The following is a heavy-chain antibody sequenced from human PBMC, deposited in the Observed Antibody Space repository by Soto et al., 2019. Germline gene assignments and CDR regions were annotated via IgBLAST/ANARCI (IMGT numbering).Heavy chain of an antibody. Sequence: GESLKISCKGSGYSFTSYWISWVRQMPGKGLEWMGRIDPSDSYTNYSPSFQGHVTISADKSISTAYLQWSSLKASDTAMYYCASNVEMATIDAFDIWGQGTMVTVSS. D-gene: IGHD5-12*01. CDR2: IDPSDSYT. V-gene: IGHV5-10-1*01. J-gene: IGHJ3*02. CDR3: ASNVEMATIDAFDI. CDR1: GYSFTSYW.